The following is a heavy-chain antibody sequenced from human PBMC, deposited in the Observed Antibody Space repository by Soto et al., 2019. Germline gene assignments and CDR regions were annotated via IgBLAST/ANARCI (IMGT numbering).Heavy chain of an antibody. Sequence: QVQLQESGPGLVKPSQTLSLTCTVSGGSISSGDYYWSWIRQPPGKGLEWIGYIYYSGSTYYNPSLKSRVTISVDTSKNQFSLKLSSVTAADTAVYYCARGYSGYDSYYYGMDVWGQGTTVTVSS. CDR3: ARGYSGYDSYYYGMDV. D-gene: IGHD5-12*01. CDR2: IYYSGST. J-gene: IGHJ6*02. CDR1: GGSISSGDYY. V-gene: IGHV4-30-4*01.